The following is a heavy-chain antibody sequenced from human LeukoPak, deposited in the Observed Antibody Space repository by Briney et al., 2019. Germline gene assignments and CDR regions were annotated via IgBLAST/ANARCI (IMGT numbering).Heavy chain of an antibody. J-gene: IGHJ4*02. CDR3: ARDLDSYGSGSSLDY. CDR1: GFTFSSYA. D-gene: IGHD3-10*01. V-gene: IGHV3-30*04. Sequence: GGSLRLSCAASGFTFSSYAMHWVRQAPGKGLEWVAVIWHDESNKDYAGSVKGRFTISRDNSQNTLYLQMSSLSAEDTAVYYCARDLDSYGSGSSLDYWGQGTLVTVSS. CDR2: IWHDESNK.